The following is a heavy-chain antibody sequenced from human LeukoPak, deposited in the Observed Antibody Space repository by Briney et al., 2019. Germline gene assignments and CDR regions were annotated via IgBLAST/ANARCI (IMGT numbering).Heavy chain of an antibody. Sequence: GASVKVSCKASGYTFTSYGISWVRQAPGQGLEWMGWISAYNGNTNYAQKLQGRVTMTTDTSTSTAYMELRSLRSDDTAVYYCARDLRGDQPPTYPNKPFDYWGQGTLVTVSS. V-gene: IGHV1-18*01. CDR3: ARDLRGDQPPTYPNKPFDY. J-gene: IGHJ4*02. CDR2: ISAYNGNT. D-gene: IGHD3-16*01. CDR1: GYTFTSYG.